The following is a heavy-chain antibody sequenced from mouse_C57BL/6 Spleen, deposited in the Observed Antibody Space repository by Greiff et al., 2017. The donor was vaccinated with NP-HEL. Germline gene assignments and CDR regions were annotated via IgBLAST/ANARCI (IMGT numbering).Heavy chain of an antibody. J-gene: IGHJ4*01. CDR2: IYPGDGDT. CDR1: GYAFSSYW. CDR3: ARSRTTGDYAMDY. Sequence: QVQLQQSGAELVKPGASVKISCKASGYAFSSYWMNWVKQRPGKGLEWIGQIYPGDGDTNYNGKFKGKATLTADKSSSTAYMQLSSLTSEDSAVYFCARSRTTGDYAMDYWGQGTSVTVSS. V-gene: IGHV1-80*01. D-gene: IGHD1-1*01.